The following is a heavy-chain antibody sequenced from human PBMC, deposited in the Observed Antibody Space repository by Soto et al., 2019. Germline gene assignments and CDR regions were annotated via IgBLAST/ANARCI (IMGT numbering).Heavy chain of an antibody. J-gene: IGHJ4*02. Sequence: PGGSLRLSCAASGFTSSSYAMSWVRQAPGKGLEWVSAISGSGGSTYYADSVKGRFTISRDNSKNTLYLQMNSLRAEDTAVYYCAKDPGWGGFNYYFDYWGQGTLVTVS. CDR3: AKDPGWGGFNYYFDY. D-gene: IGHD5-12*01. CDR2: ISGSGGST. V-gene: IGHV3-23*01. CDR1: GFTSSSYA.